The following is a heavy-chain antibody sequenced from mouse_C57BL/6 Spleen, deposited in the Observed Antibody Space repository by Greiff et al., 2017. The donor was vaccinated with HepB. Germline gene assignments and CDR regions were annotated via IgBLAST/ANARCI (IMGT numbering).Heavy chain of an antibody. CDR1: GFTFSSYA. CDR3: ARQGVTTTSYYFDY. J-gene: IGHJ2*01. D-gene: IGHD2-2*01. V-gene: IGHV5-4*03. CDR2: ISDGGSYT. Sequence: DVMLVESGGGLVKPGGSLKLSCAASGFTFSSYAMSWVRQTPEKRLEWVATISDGGSYTYYPDNVKGRFTISRDNAKNNLYLQMSHLKSEDTAMYYCARQGVTTTSYYFDYWGQGTTLTVSS.